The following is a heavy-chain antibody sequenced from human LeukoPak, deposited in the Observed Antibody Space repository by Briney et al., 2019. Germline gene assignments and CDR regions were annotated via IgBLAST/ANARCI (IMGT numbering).Heavy chain of an antibody. V-gene: IGHV3-48*01. CDR3: ARETSIFWDAFDI. CDR1: GFAFSSQS. CDR2: ISSHGTSGTVI. Sequence: GGSLRLSVAAAGFAFSSQSMNWVRKTPGKGWDGSSNISSHGTSGTVIYYADSVRGRFTISRDIAKSSLFLQMNNLRAEDTAVYYCARETSIFWDAFDIWGQGTMVTVSS. J-gene: IGHJ3*02. D-gene: IGHD3-9*01.